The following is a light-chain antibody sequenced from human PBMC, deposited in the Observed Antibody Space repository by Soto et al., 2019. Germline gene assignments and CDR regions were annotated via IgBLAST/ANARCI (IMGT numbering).Light chain of an antibody. CDR3: CSYAGGSIFYV. Sequence: QSVLTQPPSASGTPGQRVTISCSGSSSNIGSNTVNWYQQLPGTAPKLLIYSNNQRPSGVPDRFSGSKSGTSASLTISGLQAEDEADYYCCSYAGGSIFYVFGTGTKLTVL. J-gene: IGLJ1*01. CDR2: SNN. V-gene: IGLV1-44*01. CDR1: SSNIGSNT.